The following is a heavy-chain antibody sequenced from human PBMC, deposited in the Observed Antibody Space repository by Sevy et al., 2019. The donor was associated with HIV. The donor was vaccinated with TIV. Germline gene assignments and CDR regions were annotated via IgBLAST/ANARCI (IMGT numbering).Heavy chain of an antibody. CDR3: ATGLPGEYVDCSSCYSDYFAY. CDR2: FDPEDDET. CDR1: GYTLIEFS. Sequence: ASVKVSCKVSGYTLIEFSMHWVRQAPGIGLEWMGGFDPEDDETIYAQRFQGRVTMTEDTSTDTAYMELSSLRSEDTAVYYCATGLPGEYVDCSSCYSDYFAYWGQGTLVTVSS. V-gene: IGHV1-24*01. D-gene: IGHD2-15*01. J-gene: IGHJ4*02.